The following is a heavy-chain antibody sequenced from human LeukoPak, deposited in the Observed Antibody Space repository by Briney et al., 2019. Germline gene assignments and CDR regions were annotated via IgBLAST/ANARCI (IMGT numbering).Heavy chain of an antibody. CDR3: ARAKGYCSSTSCPIRAVGYYYYGMDV. CDR1: GFTFSSYD. CDR2: IGTAGDT. J-gene: IGHJ6*02. D-gene: IGHD2-2*01. V-gene: IGHV3-13*01. Sequence: GGSLRLSCAASGFTFSSYDMHWVRQATGKGLEWVSAIGTAGDTYYPGSVKGRFTISRENAKNSLYPQMNSLRAGDTAVYYCARAKGYCSSTSCPIRAVGYYYYGMDVWGQGTTVTVSS.